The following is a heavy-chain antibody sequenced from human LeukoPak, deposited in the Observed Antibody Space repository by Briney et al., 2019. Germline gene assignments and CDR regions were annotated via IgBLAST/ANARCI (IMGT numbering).Heavy chain of an antibody. J-gene: IGHJ4*02. CDR3: TRLGGSYYTY. D-gene: IGHD1-26*01. CDR1: GFTFSSYW. CDR2: IKQDGGEK. V-gene: IGHV3-7*01. Sequence: GGSLRLSGAASGFTFSSYWMSWVRQAPGKGLEWVANIKQDGGEKYYVDSVKGRFTISRDNAKNSLFLQMNSLRAEDTAVYYCTRLGGSYYTYWGQGTLVTVSS.